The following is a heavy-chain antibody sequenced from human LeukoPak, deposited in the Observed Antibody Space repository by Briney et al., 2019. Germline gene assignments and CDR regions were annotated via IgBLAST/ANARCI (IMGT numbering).Heavy chain of an antibody. CDR1: GGSFSGYY. D-gene: IGHD2-15*01. CDR3: ARRIVVVVAATYIDY. J-gene: IGHJ4*02. V-gene: IGHV4-34*01. Sequence: SETLSLTCAVYGGSFSGYYWSGIRQPPGKGLEWIGEINHSGSTNYNPSLKSRVTISVDTSKNQFSLKLSSVTAADTAVYYCARRIVVVVAATYIDYWGQGTLVTVSS. CDR2: INHSGST.